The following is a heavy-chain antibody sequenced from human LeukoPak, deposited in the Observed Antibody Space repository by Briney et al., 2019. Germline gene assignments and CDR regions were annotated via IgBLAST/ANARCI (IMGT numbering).Heavy chain of an antibody. CDR2: ISGSGGST. D-gene: IGHD6-13*01. CDR1: GFTFSNYG. J-gene: IGHJ5*02. CDR3: AKWIVAAAENWFDP. V-gene: IGHV3-23*01. Sequence: PGRSLRLSCVASGFTFSNYGMHWVRQAPGKGLEWVSAISGSGGSTYYADSVKGRFTISRDNSKNTLYLQMNSLRAEDTAVYYCAKWIVAAAENWFDPWGQGTLVTVSS.